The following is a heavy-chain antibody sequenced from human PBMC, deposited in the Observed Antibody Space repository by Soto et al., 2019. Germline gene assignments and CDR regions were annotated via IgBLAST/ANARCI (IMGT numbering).Heavy chain of an antibody. V-gene: IGHV1-2*04. Sequence: GASVKVSCKASGYTFTGYYMHWVRQAPGQGLEWMGWINPNSGGTNYAQKFQGWVTMTRDTSISTAYMELSRLRSDDTAVYYCARSQLVPAAIHYYYYYGMDVWGQGTTVTSP. CDR1: GYTFTGYY. CDR2: INPNSGGT. J-gene: IGHJ6*02. D-gene: IGHD2-2*02. CDR3: ARSQLVPAAIHYYYYYGMDV.